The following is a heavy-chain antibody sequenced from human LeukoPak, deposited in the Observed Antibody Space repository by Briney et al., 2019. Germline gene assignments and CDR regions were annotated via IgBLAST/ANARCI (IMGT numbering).Heavy chain of an antibody. J-gene: IGHJ5*02. Sequence: ASVKVSCKASGYTFSSYYMHWVRQAPGEGLEWMGIINPSGGSTSYAQKFKGRVTMTGDMSTSTVHMELSSLRSEDTAVYYCARDAQGYCSSTSCYMGVNWFDPWGQGTLVTVSS. V-gene: IGHV1-46*01. CDR3: ARDAQGYCSSTSCYMGVNWFDP. D-gene: IGHD2-2*02. CDR1: GYTFSSYY. CDR2: INPSGGST.